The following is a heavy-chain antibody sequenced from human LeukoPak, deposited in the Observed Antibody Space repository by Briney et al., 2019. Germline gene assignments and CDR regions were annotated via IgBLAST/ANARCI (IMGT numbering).Heavy chain of an antibody. J-gene: IGHJ6*03. CDR2: ISSSGSTI. D-gene: IGHD3-9*01. CDR3: ARESRGYDILTGKYHRGYYSYYMDV. CDR1: GFTFSDYY. V-gene: IGHV3-11*04. Sequence: GGSLRLSCAASGFTFSDYYTSWIRQAPGKGLEWVSYISSSGSTIYYADSVKGRFTISRDTAKNSLYLQMNSLRAEDTAVYYCARESRGYDILTGKYHRGYYSYYMDVWGKGTTVTVSS.